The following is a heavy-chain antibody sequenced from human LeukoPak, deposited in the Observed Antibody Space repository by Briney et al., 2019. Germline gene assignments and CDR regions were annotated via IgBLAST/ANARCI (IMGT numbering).Heavy chain of an antibody. CDR1: GFTFSSYG. CDR3: AKDATPSIAARKYYMDV. V-gene: IGHV3-30*02. Sequence: GGSLRLSCAASGFTFSSYGMHWVRQAPGKGLEWVAFIRYDGSNKYYADSVKGRFTISRDNSKNTLYLQMNSLRAEDTAVYYCAKDATPSIAARKYYMDVWGKGTTVTVSS. D-gene: IGHD6-6*01. J-gene: IGHJ6*03. CDR2: IRYDGSNK.